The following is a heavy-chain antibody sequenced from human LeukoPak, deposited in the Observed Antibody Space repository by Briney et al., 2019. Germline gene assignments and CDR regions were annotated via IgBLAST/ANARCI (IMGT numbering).Heavy chain of an antibody. D-gene: IGHD2-21*02. V-gene: IGHV4-59*08. J-gene: IGHJ3*02. CDR3: ARRSVVTAINFDAFDI. CDR2: IYYTGST. Sequence: SETLSLTCTVSGGSISSYYWSWIRQPPGKGLEWIGCIYYTGSTNYNPSLKSRVTISVDTSKNQFSLRLSSVTAADTAVYYCARRSVVTAINFDAFDIWGQGTMVTVSS. CDR1: GGSISSYY.